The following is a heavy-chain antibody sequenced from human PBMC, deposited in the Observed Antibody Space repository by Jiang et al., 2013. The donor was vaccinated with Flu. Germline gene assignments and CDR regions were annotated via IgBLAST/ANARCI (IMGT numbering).Heavy chain of an antibody. CDR1: GGSIRSSNYY. J-gene: IGHJ6*02. D-gene: IGHD3-9*01. CDR2: MYYSGTT. V-gene: IGHV4-39*01. CDR3: ARHLGNYDILTGYPKVDYYGMDV. Sequence: GSGLVKPSETLSLTCTVSGGSIRSSNYYWGWIRQPPGKGLEWIGSMYYSGTTYYNPSLKSRVTIFADMSKNQFSLNLSSVTAADTALYYCARHLGNYDILTGYPKVDYYGMDVWGQGTTVTV.